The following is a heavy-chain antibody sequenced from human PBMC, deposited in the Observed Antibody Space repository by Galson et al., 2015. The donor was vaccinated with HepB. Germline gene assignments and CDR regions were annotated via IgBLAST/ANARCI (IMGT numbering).Heavy chain of an antibody. V-gene: IGHV5-10-1*01. J-gene: IGHJ2*01. CDR3: AKQQLVSYWYFDL. CDR2: IDTSDSYT. CDR1: GNSFTTCW. D-gene: IGHD6-13*01. Sequence: QPGAEVKKPGESLMLSCKDSGNSFTTCWIGWVRQMPGKGLVRMGRIDTSDSYTNYSPSFQGHVTISADKSISTAYLQWSSLKASDTAMYYCAKQQLVSYWYFDLWGRGTLVTVSS.